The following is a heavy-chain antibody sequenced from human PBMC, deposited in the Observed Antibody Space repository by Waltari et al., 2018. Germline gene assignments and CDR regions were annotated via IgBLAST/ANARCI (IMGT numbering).Heavy chain of an antibody. Sequence: QVQLVQSGAEVKKPGASVKVSCKASGYTFTGSYMHWVRQAPGQGLEWMGRINPNSGGTNYAQKFQGRVTMTRDTSISTAYMELSRLRSDDTAVYYCARDEAYSSSSADYWGQGTLVTVSS. V-gene: IGHV1-2*06. D-gene: IGHD6-6*01. J-gene: IGHJ4*02. CDR2: INPNSGGT. CDR3: ARDEAYSSSSADY. CDR1: GYTFTGSY.